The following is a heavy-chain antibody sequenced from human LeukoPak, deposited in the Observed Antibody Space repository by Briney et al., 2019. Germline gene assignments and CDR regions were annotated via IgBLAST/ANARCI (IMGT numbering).Heavy chain of an antibody. J-gene: IGHJ4*02. CDR1: GGSISSGEYH. D-gene: IGHD5-24*01. CDR3: ARVEAATTNPRFGY. Sequence: SQTLSLTCTVSGGSISSGEYHWSWIRQHPGKGLEWIGYIYYSGTAYYNPSLKSRVTISVDTSKNQFSLTSLTAADTAMYYCARVEAATTNPRFGYWGQGALVTVSS. CDR2: IYYSGTA. V-gene: IGHV4-31*03.